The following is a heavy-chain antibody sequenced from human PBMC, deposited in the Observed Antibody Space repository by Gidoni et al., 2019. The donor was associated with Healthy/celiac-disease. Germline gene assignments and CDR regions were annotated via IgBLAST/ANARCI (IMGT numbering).Heavy chain of an antibody. J-gene: IGHJ3*02. CDR3: ARDMGYLDAFDI. D-gene: IGHD2-15*01. Sequence: QVPLVESGGGVVQPWRSLRLSCSASGFTFRSYAMHWVRQAPVKGLEWLAVISYDGSNKYYADAVKGRFTISRDNSKNTLYLQMNSLRAEDTDVYDCARDMGYLDAFDIWGQGTMVTVSS. CDR1: GFTFRSYA. CDR2: ISYDGSNK. V-gene: IGHV3-30-3*01.